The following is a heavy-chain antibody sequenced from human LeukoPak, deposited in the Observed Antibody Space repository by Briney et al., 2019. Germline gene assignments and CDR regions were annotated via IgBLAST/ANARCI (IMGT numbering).Heavy chain of an antibody. J-gene: IGHJ6*04. CDR2: ISSSGSTI. CDR3: AELGITMIGGV. D-gene: IGHD3-10*02. CDR1: EFTFSSYW. V-gene: IGHV3-48*04. Sequence: PGGSLRLSCAASEFTFSSYWMSWVRQAPGKGLEWVSYISSSGSTIYYAGSVKGRFTISRDNAKNSLYLQMNSLRAEDTAVYYCAELGITMIGGVWGKGTTVTISS.